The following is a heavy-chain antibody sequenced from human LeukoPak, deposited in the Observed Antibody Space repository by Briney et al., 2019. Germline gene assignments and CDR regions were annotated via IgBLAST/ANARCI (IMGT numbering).Heavy chain of an antibody. CDR1: GYTFTSYA. V-gene: IGHV7-4-1*02. CDR2: INTNTGNP. CDR3: ATTLMTGSGGSHPSHYGMDV. Sequence: ASVKVSCKASGYTFTSYAMNWVRQAPGQGLEWMGWINTNTGNPTYAQGFTGRFVFSLDTSVSTAYLQISSLKAEDTAVYYCATTLMTGSGGSHPSHYGMDVWGQGTTVTVSS. J-gene: IGHJ6*02. D-gene: IGHD2-15*01.